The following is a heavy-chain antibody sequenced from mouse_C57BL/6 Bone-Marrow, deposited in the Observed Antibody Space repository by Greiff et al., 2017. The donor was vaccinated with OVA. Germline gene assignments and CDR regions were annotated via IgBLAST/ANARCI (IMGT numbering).Heavy chain of an antibody. CDR1: GYTFTSYG. CDR2: IYPRSGNT. Sequence: QVQLKQSGAELARPGASVKLSCKASGYTFTSYGISWVKQRTGQGLEWIGEIYPRSGNTYYNEKFKGKATLTADKSSSTAYMELRSLTSEDSAVYFCASDYYGTPYAMDYWGQGTSVTVSS. CDR3: ASDYYGTPYAMDY. D-gene: IGHD1-1*01. V-gene: IGHV1-81*01. J-gene: IGHJ4*01.